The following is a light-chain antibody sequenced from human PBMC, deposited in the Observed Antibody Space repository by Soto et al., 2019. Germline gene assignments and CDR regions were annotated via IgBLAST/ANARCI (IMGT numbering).Light chain of an antibody. CDR3: QSYDKTLTAYV. CDR2: TDN. Sequence: QSALTQSPSVSGAPGQRVTISCTGSSSNIGAGYDVHWYHQVPGTAPKLLVSTDNHRPSGVPDRLSASKSGASASLAITGLQAEDEAHYYCQSYDKTLTAYVFGTGTKVTVL. V-gene: IGLV1-40*03. CDR1: SSNIGAGYD. J-gene: IGLJ1*01.